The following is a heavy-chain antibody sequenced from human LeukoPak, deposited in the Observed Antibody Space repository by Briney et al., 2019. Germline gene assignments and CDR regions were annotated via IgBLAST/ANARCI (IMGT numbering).Heavy chain of an antibody. J-gene: IGHJ4*02. CDR3: AKALDYWYFDY. V-gene: IGHV3-30-3*01. Sequence: QPGRSLRLSCTASGFTFSSYNMHWVRQAPGKGLEWVALILYDESKQYYIDSVRGRFTISRDNSKNTLYLQVNSLRAEDTAVYYCAKALDYWYFDYWGQGTLVNVSS. D-gene: IGHD2/OR15-2a*01. CDR2: ILYDESKQ. CDR1: GFTFSSYN.